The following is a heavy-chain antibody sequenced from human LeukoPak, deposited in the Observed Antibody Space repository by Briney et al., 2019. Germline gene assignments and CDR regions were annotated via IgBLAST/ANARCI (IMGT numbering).Heavy chain of an antibody. Sequence: PGGSLRLSCAASGFTFSSYDMHWVRHATGKGLEWVSAIGTAGDTYYPGSVKGRFTISRENAKNSLYLQMSSLRAGDTAVYYCARARQGYYDSSGYYYFDYWGQGTLVTVSS. CDR1: GFTFSSYD. D-gene: IGHD3-22*01. J-gene: IGHJ4*02. CDR3: ARARQGYYDSSGYYYFDY. V-gene: IGHV3-13*01. CDR2: IGTAGDT.